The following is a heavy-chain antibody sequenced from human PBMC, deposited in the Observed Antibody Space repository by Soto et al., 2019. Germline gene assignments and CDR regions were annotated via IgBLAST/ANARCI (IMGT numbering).Heavy chain of an antibody. CDR2: ISNSSSYI. V-gene: IGHV3-21*01. D-gene: IGHD6-13*01. CDR1: GFTFSSYS. J-gene: IGHJ6*02. CDR3: ARGRGAAGTDSVQYYGMDV. Sequence: EVQLVESGGGLVQPGGSLRLSCAASGFTFSSYSMNWVRQAPGKGLEWVSSISNSSSYIYYADSVKGRFTISRDNATTSRYLQMNSPRAEDTAVYYCARGRGAAGTDSVQYYGMDVWGQGTTVTVSS.